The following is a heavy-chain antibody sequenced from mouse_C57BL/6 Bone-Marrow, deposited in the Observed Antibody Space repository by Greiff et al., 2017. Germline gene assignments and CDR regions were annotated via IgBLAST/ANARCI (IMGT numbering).Heavy chain of an antibody. J-gene: IGHJ4*01. CDR2: TDPSDSET. CDR3: ATSDYSKGYAMDY. D-gene: IGHD2-5*01. V-gene: IGHV1-52*01. Sequence: VQLQQPGAELVRPGSSVKLSCKASGYTFTSYWMHWVKQRPIQGLEWIGNTDPSDSETHYNQKFKDKATLTVDKSSSTAYMQLSSLTSEDSAVYYCATSDYSKGYAMDYWGQGTSVTVSS. CDR1: GYTFTSYW.